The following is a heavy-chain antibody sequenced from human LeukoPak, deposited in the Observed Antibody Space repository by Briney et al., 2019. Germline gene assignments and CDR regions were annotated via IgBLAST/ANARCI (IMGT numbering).Heavy chain of an antibody. J-gene: IGHJ4*02. CDR1: GGSISSYY. CDR2: IYYSGST. V-gene: IGHV4-59*01. D-gene: IGHD6-19*01. CDR3: ARARYSSGWSLDY. Sequence: SETLSLTSTVSGGSISSYYWSWIRQPPGKGLEWIGYIYYSGSTNYNPSLKSRVTISVDTSKNQFSLKLSSVTAADTAVYYCARARYSSGWSLDYWGQGTLVTVSS.